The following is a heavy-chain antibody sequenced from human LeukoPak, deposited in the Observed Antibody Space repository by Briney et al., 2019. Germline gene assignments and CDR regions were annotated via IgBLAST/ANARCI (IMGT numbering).Heavy chain of an antibody. V-gene: IGHV4-34*01. D-gene: IGHD6-25*01. Sequence: SETLSLTCAVYGGSFSGYYWSWIRQPPGKGLEWIGEINHSGSTNYNPSLKSRVTISVDTSKNQFSLKLSSVTAADTAVYYCARGRLSRAFGIWGQGTMVTVSS. CDR2: INHSGST. CDR1: GGSFSGYY. CDR3: ARGRLSRAFGI. J-gene: IGHJ3*02.